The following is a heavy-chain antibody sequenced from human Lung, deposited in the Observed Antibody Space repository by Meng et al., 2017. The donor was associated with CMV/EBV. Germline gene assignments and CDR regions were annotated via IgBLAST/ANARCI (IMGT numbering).Heavy chain of an antibody. J-gene: IGHJ6*02. CDR3: ATLPEGAIFGDYGMDV. CDR2: IIPIFGTA. D-gene: IGHD3-3*01. V-gene: IGHV1-69*05. Sequence: SVKVSXKASGGTFSSYAISWVRQAPGQGLEWMGGIIPIFGTANYAQKFQGRVTITTDESTSTAYMELSSLRSEDTAVYYCATLPEGAIFGDYGMDVWGQGXTVTVSS. CDR1: GGTFSSYA.